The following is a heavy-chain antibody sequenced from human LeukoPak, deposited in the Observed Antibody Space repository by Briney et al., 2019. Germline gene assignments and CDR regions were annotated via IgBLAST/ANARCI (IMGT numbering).Heavy chain of an antibody. CDR2: ISYDGSNK. Sequence: GGSLRLSCAASGFTFSSYAMHWVRQAPGKGLEWVAVISYDGSNKYYADSVKGRFTISRDNSKNTLYLQMYSLRAEDTAVYYCASFPTNYGMDVWGQGTTVTVSS. CDR3: ASFPTNYGMDV. V-gene: IGHV3-30*04. CDR1: GFTFSSYA. J-gene: IGHJ6*02.